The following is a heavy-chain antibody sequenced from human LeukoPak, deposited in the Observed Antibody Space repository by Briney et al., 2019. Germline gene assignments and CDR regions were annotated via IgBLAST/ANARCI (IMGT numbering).Heavy chain of an antibody. CDR2: ISAYNGNT. V-gene: IGHV1-18*01. CDR3: ARVSPDYVWGSYRYNYDY. J-gene: IGHJ4*02. Sequence: GASVKVSCMASGYTFTSYGISWVRQAPGQGLEWMGWISAYNGNTNYAQKLQGRVTMTTDTSTSTAYMELRSLRSDDTAVYYCARVSPDYVWGSYRYNYDYWGQGTLVTVSS. D-gene: IGHD3-16*02. CDR1: GYTFTSYG.